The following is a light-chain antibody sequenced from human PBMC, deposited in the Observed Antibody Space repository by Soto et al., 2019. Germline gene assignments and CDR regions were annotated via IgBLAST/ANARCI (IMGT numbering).Light chain of an antibody. CDR1: SANIGAGYD. CDR2: GNS. J-gene: IGLJ1*01. V-gene: IGLV1-40*01. Sequence: QSVLTQPPSVSGAPGQRVTISCTGSSANIGAGYDVHWYQHLPGTAPKLLIYGNSNRPSGVPDRLSASKSGTSASLAITGLQAEDEADYYCQSYDSSLSGFYVFGTGTKVTVL. CDR3: QSYDSSLSGFYV.